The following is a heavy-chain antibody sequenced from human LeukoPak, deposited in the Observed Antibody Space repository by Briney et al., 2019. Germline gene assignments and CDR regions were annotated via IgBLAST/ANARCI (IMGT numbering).Heavy chain of an antibody. CDR3: ANLGITMIVVVITTPSDDAFDI. J-gene: IGHJ3*02. Sequence: GGSLRLSCAASGFTFSNYAMSWVRQAPGKGLEWVSAISGSGGSTYYADSVKGRFTISRDNSKNTLYLQMNSLRAEDMAVYYCANLGITMIVVVITTPSDDAFDIWGQGTMVTVS. CDR2: ISGSGGST. CDR1: GFTFSNYA. D-gene: IGHD3-22*01. V-gene: IGHV3-23*01.